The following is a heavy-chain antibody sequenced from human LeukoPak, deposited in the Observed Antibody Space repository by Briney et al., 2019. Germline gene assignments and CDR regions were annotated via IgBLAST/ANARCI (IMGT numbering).Heavy chain of an antibody. V-gene: IGHV3-66*01. D-gene: IGHD2-21*02. Sequence: GGSLRLSCAASGLTVSSNYMSWVRQAPGKGLEWVSVIYSGGTTYYADPVKGRFTISRDNSKNTLYLQMNSLRAEDTAVYYCARDHGGGDWDHWGQGTLVTVSS. CDR2: IYSGGTT. CDR3: ARDHGGGDWDH. J-gene: IGHJ4*02. CDR1: GLTVSSNY.